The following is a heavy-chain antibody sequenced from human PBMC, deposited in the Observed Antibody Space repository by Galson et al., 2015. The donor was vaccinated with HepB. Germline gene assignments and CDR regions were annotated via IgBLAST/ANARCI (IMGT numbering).Heavy chain of an antibody. Sequence: SLRLSCAASGFTFDDYAMHWVRQAPGKGLEWVSGISWNSGSIGYADSVKGRFTISRDNAKNSLYLQMNSLRAEDTALYYCAKGHDFWSGYYGYWGQGTLVTVSS. CDR3: AKGHDFWSGYYGY. J-gene: IGHJ4*02. D-gene: IGHD3-3*01. V-gene: IGHV3-9*01. CDR2: ISWNSGSI. CDR1: GFTFDDYA.